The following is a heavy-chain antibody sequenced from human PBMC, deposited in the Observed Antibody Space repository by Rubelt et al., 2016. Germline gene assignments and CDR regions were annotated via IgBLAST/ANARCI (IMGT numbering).Heavy chain of an antibody. CDR1: GFTFNNYW. J-gene: IGHJ4*02. Sequence: EYGGGLVQPGGSLRLSCAASGFTFNNYWMHWVRQAPGEGLVWVSRINRDGISTSYADSVKGRFTISRDNAKNTLYLQMNSLRTEETAVYYCARGVGSWGQGTLVTVSS. CDR2: INRDGIST. V-gene: IGHV3-74*01. CDR3: ARGVGS.